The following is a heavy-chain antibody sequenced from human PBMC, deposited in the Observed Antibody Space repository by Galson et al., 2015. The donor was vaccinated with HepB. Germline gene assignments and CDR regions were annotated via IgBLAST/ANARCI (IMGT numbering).Heavy chain of an antibody. D-gene: IGHD4-11*01. CDR1: GYTFTGYY. Sequence: SVKVSCKASGYTFTGYYIHWVRQAPGQGLEWMGWTNPNNGVTKCAQRFQDIVTLTSDTSLNTAYLELNSLRSHDTAVYYCAREDYSHYGDSYYGMDVWGQGTTVTVSS. CDR3: AREDYSHYGDSYYGMDV. CDR2: TNPNNGVT. V-gene: IGHV1-2*02. J-gene: IGHJ6*02.